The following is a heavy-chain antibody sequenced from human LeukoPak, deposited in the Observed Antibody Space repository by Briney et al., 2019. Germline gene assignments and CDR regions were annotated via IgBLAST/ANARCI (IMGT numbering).Heavy chain of an antibody. D-gene: IGHD6-13*01. CDR3: TRRAAALDAFDI. Sequence: TGGSLRLSCAASGFTFSSYWMHWVRQAPGKGPVWVSRIKSDGSSTTYADSVKGRFTISRDNAKNTLYLQMNSLRAEDTAVYYCTRRAAALDAFDIWGQGTMVTVSS. CDR2: IKSDGSST. CDR1: GFTFSSYW. V-gene: IGHV3-74*01. J-gene: IGHJ3*02.